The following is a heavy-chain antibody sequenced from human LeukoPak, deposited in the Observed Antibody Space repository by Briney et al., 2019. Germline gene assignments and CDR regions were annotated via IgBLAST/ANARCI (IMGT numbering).Heavy chain of an antibody. CDR2: IIPIFGTA. J-gene: IGHJ4*02. D-gene: IGHD5-18*01. CDR3: ASGYSYGEDFDY. Sequence: SVKVSCKASGGTFSSYAISWVRQPPGQGLEWMGGIIPIFGTANYAQKFQGRVTITADESTSTAYMELSSLRSEDTAVYYCASGYSYGEDFDYWGQGTLVTVSS. CDR1: GGTFSSYA. V-gene: IGHV1-69*01.